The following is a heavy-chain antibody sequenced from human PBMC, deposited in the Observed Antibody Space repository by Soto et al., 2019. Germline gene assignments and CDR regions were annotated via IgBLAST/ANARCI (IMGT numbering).Heavy chain of an antibody. CDR2: ISAYNGNT. Sequence: ASVKVSCKASGYTFTSYGISWVRQAPGQGLEWMGWISAYNGNTNYAQKLQGRVTMTTDTSTSTAYMELRSLRSDDTAVYYCARDRTRGYSGYGFDSWAQGTLATVSS. CDR3: ARDRTRGYSGYGFDS. V-gene: IGHV1-18*01. J-gene: IGHJ4*02. CDR1: GYTFTSYG. D-gene: IGHD5-12*01.